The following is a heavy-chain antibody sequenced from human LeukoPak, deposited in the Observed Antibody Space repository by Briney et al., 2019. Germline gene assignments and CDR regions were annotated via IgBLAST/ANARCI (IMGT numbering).Heavy chain of an antibody. J-gene: IGHJ4*02. CDR3: AINYYDSSGYFTIDY. CDR2: IYPGDSDT. V-gene: IGHV5-51*01. CDR1: GYLFSNYW. D-gene: IGHD3-22*01. Sequence: GESLKISCKASGYLFSNYWIAWVRQMPGKGLEWMGIIYPGDSDTRYSPSFQGQVTISADKSISTAYLQWSSLKASDTAMYYCAINYYDSSGYFTIDYWGQGTLVTVSS.